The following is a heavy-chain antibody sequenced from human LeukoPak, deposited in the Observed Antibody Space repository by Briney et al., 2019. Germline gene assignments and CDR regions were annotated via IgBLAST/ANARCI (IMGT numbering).Heavy chain of an antibody. Sequence: PGGSLRLSCAASGFTFSSYWMNWVRQAPGKGLEWVANIKDDGSDKYYVDSVKGRFFITKDNAKNSLYLQMNSLRVEDTAVYYCVPLNWNPPGDFDRWGQGTLVTVSS. D-gene: IGHD1-20*01. J-gene: IGHJ4*02. CDR3: VPLNWNPPGDFDR. V-gene: IGHV3-7*01. CDR2: IKDDGSDK. CDR1: GFTFSSYW.